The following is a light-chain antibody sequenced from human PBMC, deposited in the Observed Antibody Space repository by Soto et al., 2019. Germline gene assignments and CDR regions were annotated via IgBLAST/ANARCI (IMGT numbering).Light chain of an antibody. V-gene: IGKV1-39*01. CDR1: QSISSY. CDR3: QQSYSTPLT. Sequence: IQMTHSPASLSASLGYRFTITCRASQSISSYLNWYQQKPGKAPKLLIYAAPSLQSGVPSRFSGSGSGTDFTLTISSLQPEDFATYYCQQSYSTPLTFGGGTKVDIK. J-gene: IGKJ4*01. CDR2: AAP.